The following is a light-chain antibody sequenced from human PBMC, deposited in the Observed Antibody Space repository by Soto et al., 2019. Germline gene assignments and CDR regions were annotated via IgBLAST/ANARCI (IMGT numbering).Light chain of an antibody. CDR1: QSISTW. J-gene: IGKJ1*01. CDR2: DAS. Sequence: DIQMTQSPSTLSASVGDRVTITCRANQSISTWLAWYQKKPGKAPKALIYDASTLESGVPSRFSGSGSGTDFTLTISSLHPDDFATYYCQQYHLYWAFGQGTKVDIK. V-gene: IGKV1-5*01. CDR3: QQYHLYWA.